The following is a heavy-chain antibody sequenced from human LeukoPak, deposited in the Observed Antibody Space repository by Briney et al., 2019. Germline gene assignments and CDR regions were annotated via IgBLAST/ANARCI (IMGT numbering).Heavy chain of an antibody. Sequence: ASVKVSCKASGYTFTGYYMHWVRQAPGQGLEWMGWINPNSGGTNYAQKFQGRVTMTRDTSISTTYMELSRLRSDDTAVYYCARDMPGYSSSWYPYYFDYWGQGTLVTVSS. J-gene: IGHJ4*02. CDR3: ARDMPGYSSSWYPYYFDY. CDR1: GYTFTGYY. D-gene: IGHD6-13*01. CDR2: INPNSGGT. V-gene: IGHV1-2*02.